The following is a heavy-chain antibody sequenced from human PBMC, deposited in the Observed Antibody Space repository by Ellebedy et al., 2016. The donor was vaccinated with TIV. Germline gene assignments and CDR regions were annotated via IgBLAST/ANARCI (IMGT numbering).Heavy chain of an antibody. D-gene: IGHD3-3*01. CDR1: GYTFTGYF. CDR2: VIAIFGST. J-gene: IGHJ6*02. V-gene: IGHV1-69*06. Sequence: SVKVSCXASGYTFTGYFIHWVRQAPGQGLEWMGGVIAIFGSTNYAQKFQGRVKITADKSTSTVYMELSSLRSEDTAVYYCARVGNYDFWSGLEGLSKYAMDVWGQGTTVIVTS. CDR3: ARVGNYDFWSGLEGLSKYAMDV.